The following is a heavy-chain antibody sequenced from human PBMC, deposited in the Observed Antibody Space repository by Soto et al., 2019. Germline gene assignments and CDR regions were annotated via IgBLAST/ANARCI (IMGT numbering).Heavy chain of an antibody. J-gene: IGHJ6*02. CDR2: INTHNGNT. CDR1: GYTFTTYG. D-gene: IGHD3-16*01. CDR3: TREGSSPYYYYAMDA. V-gene: IGHV1-18*01. Sequence: ASVKVSCKASGYTFTTYGISWVRQAPGEGLEWLGWINTHNGNTNYAQNLQGRVFMTADTSTNTAYMELRSLRSDDTAIYFCTREGSSPYYYYAMDAWGQGTTVTVSS.